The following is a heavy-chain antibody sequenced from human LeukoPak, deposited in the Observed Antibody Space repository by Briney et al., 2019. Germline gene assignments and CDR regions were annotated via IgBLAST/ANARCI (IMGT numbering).Heavy chain of an antibody. Sequence: GSLRLSCAASGFTFDDYGMSWVRQAPGKGLEWVSGINWNGDSTGYADSVKGRFTISRDNAKHSLYLQMNSLTTEDTAFYYCVRDVLYDSIAYYSDCWGQGTLVTVSS. V-gene: IGHV3-20*04. CDR2: INWNGDST. CDR3: VRDVLYDSIAYYSDC. CDR1: GFTFDDYG. J-gene: IGHJ4*02. D-gene: IGHD3-22*01.